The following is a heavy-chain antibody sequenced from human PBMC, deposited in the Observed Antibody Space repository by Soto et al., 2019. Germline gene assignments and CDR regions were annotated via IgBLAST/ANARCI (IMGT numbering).Heavy chain of an antibody. CDR1: GYTFTGYY. D-gene: IGHD3-3*01. CDR2: INPNSGGT. V-gene: IGHV1-2*02. Sequence: ASVKVSCKASGYTFTGYYMHWVRQAPGQGLEWMGWINPNSGGTNYAQKFQGRVTMTRDTSISTAYMELSRLRSDDTAVYYCARAKSEKYYDFWSGYYARPDAVDIWGQGTMVTVSS. J-gene: IGHJ3*02. CDR3: ARAKSEKYYDFWSGYYARPDAVDI.